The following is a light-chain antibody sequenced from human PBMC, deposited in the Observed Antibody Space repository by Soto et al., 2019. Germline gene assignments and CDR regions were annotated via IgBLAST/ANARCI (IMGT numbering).Light chain of an antibody. CDR1: QSVSSSY. J-gene: IGKJ2*01. CDR2: GAS. V-gene: IGKV3-20*01. Sequence: EIVLTQSPGTLSLSPGERATLSCRASQSVSSSYLAWYQQKPGQAPRLLIYGASSSATGIPDRFSGSGSGTDFPLTISRREPEDFAVYYCKQYGSSPPMYTFGQGTKLEIK. CDR3: KQYGSSPPMYT.